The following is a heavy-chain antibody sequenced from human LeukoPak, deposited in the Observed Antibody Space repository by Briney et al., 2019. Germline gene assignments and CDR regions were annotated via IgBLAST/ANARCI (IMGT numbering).Heavy chain of an antibody. CDR1: GGSISSSSYY. J-gene: IGHJ4*02. CDR2: IYYSGST. V-gene: IGHV4-39*07. CDR3: EGDGFNVEY. D-gene: IGHD5-24*01. Sequence: SETLSLTCTVSGGSISSSSYYWGWIRQPPGKGLEWIGSIYYSGSTCYNPSLKSRVTISVDTSKNQFSLKLSSVTAADTAVYYCEGDGFNVEYWGQGSLVTVSS.